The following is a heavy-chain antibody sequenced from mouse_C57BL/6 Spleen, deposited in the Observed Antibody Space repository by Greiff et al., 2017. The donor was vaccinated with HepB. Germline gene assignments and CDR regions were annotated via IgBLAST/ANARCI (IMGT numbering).Heavy chain of an antibody. J-gene: IGHJ3*01. CDR2: IYPGNSDT. D-gene: IGHD2-12*01. CDR3: TSPYDWFAY. CDR1: GYTFTSYW. Sequence: EVQLQQSGTVLARPGASVKMSCKTSGYTFTSYWMHWVKQRPGQGLEWIGAIYPGNSDTSYNQKFKGKAKLTAVTSASTAYMELSSLTNEDSAVYYCTSPYDWFAYWGQGTLVTVSA. V-gene: IGHV1-5*01.